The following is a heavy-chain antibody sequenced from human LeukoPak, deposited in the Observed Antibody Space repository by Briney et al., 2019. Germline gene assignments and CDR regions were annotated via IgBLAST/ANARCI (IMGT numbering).Heavy chain of an antibody. CDR2: IYTSGSP. CDR1: GGSISSYY. D-gene: IGHD3-22*01. V-gene: IGHV4-4*07. Sequence: PSETLSLLCTVSGGSISSYYGSWIRQPAGKGLEWIGRIYTSGSPNYNPSLKSRVTMSVDTSKNQFSLKLSSVTAADTAVYYCARVNSYYYDSSGYYIFDYWGQGTLVTVPS. J-gene: IGHJ4*02. CDR3: ARVNSYYYDSSGYYIFDY.